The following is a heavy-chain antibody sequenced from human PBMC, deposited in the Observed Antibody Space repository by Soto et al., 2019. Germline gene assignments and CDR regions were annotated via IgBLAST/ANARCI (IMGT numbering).Heavy chain of an antibody. CDR1: GYSFVSHG. CDR2: IGPYKGGT. V-gene: IGHV1-18*04. J-gene: IGHJ4*02. Sequence: QIHLVQSGLEVKKPGASVKVSCKASGYSFVSHGISWVRQAPGQGLEWMAWIGPYKGGTIYAQKFQGRLTVTADTSTSSAYMELRNLVPDDTAVYYCARDGQHWWEYATGGYDYWGQGTLVTVSS. D-gene: IGHD2-8*02. CDR3: ARDGQHWWEYATGGYDY.